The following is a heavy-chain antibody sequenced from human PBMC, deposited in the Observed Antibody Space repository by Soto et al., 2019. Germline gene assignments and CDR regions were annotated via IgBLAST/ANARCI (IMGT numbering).Heavy chain of an antibody. D-gene: IGHD5-12*01. Sequence: QVQLQESGPGLVKPSGTLSLTCAVSGGSISSSNWWSWVRQPPGKGLEWIGEIYHSGSTNYNPSLKSRVTIPVYKSKNQFSLKLSSVTAADTAMYYCARDPERWLQSYYYYYGMDVWGQGTTVTVSS. CDR1: GGSISSSNW. V-gene: IGHV4-4*02. J-gene: IGHJ6*02. CDR2: IYHSGST. CDR3: ARDPERWLQSYYYYYGMDV.